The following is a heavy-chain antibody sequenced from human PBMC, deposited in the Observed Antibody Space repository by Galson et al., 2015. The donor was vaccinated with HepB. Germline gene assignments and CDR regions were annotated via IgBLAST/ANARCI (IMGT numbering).Heavy chain of an antibody. D-gene: IGHD4-23*01. Sequence: SVKVSCKASGYTLTELSMHWVRQAPGKGLEWMGGFDPEDGETIYAQKFQGRVTMTEDTSTDTAYMELSSLRSEDTAVYYCATIHVADDYGGNYMFPSWFDPWGQGTLVTVSS. CDR1: GYTLTELS. CDR2: FDPEDGET. J-gene: IGHJ5*02. V-gene: IGHV1-24*01. CDR3: ATIHVADDYGGNYMFPSWFDP.